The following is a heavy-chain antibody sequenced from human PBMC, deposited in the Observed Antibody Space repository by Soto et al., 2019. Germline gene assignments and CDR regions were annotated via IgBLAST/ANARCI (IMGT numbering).Heavy chain of an antibody. V-gene: IGHV3-33*01. CDR2: IWYDGSNK. CDR1: GFTFSSYG. Sequence: ESGGGVVQPGRSLRLSCAASGFTFSSYGMHWVRQAPGKGLEWVAVIWYDGSNKYYADSVKGRFTISRDNSKNTLYLQMNSLRAEDTAVYYCAREVGAVTPYDYWGQGTLVTVSS. J-gene: IGHJ4*02. CDR3: AREVGAVTPYDY. D-gene: IGHD1-26*01.